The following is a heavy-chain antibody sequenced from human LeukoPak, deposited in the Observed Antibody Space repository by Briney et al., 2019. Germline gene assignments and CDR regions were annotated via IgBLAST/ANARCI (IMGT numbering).Heavy chain of an antibody. V-gene: IGHV3-30*02. CDR1: GFAFRSHA. CDR2: IRYDGSKK. J-gene: IGHJ3*02. D-gene: IGHD1-20*01. CDR3: AKDEEVTGTNLGLILDAFDI. Sequence: GGSLRLSCTASGFAFRSHAMHWVRQAPGKGLEWVAFIRYDGSKKFYADSVKGRFTISRDNSKNTLYLQMNSLRAEDTAVYFCAKDEEVTGTNLGLILDAFDIWGQGTMVTVSS.